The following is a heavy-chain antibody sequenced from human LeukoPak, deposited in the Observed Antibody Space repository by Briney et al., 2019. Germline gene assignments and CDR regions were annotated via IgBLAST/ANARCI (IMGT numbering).Heavy chain of an antibody. J-gene: IGHJ4*02. CDR3: ARGDIVVVPAAILGY. V-gene: IGHV1-2*02. CDR2: INPNGGGT. CDR1: GYTFTGYY. Sequence: ASVKVSCKASGYTFTGYYMHWVRQAPGQGLEWMGWINPNGGGTNYAQKFQGRVTMTRDTSISTAYMELSRLRSDDTAVYYCARGDIVVVPAAILGYWGQGTLVTVSS. D-gene: IGHD2-2*02.